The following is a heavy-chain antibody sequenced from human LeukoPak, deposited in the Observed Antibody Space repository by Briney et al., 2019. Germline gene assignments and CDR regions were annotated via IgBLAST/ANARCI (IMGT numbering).Heavy chain of an antibody. CDR3: ARYEAVAGVFDY. V-gene: IGHV4-61*02. CDR2: IYNSGNT. CDR1: GGSISSGSYY. D-gene: IGHD6-19*01. J-gene: IGHJ4*02. Sequence: SQTLSLTCTVSGGSISSGSYYWNWIRQPAGKGLEWIGRIYNSGNTNYNPSLKGRVTISVDTSKNQFSLKLSSVTAADTAVYYCARYEAVAGVFDYWGQGTLVTVSS.